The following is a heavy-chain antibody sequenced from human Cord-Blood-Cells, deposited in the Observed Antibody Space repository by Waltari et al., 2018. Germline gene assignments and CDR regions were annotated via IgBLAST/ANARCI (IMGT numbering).Heavy chain of an antibody. CDR1: GGTFSSYA. CDR3: ARGDTYYDILTGYPRPGYYMDV. D-gene: IGHD3-9*01. J-gene: IGHJ6*03. Sequence: QVQLVQSGAEVKKPGSSVKVSCKASGGTFSSYAISWVRQAPGQGLEWMGGIIPIVGKANYGQKFQGSVTITANEATSTAYMELSSLGSEETAVYYWARGDTYYDILTGYPRPGYYMDVWGKGTTVTVSS. V-gene: IGHV1-69*01. CDR2: IIPIVGKA.